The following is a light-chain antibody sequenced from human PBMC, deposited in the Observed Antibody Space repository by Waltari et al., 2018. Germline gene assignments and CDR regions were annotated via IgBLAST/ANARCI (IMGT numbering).Light chain of an antibody. CDR3: MQALQTPPT. V-gene: IGKV2-28*01. CDR2: MGS. J-gene: IGKJ4*01. CDR1: QSLLHSNGYNF. Sequence: DIVMTQSPLSLSVTPGEPASMSCRHIQSLLHSNGYNFMDRYLRQPGPSPQLLIYMGSNRASGVPNRFSASGSGTDFTLNISRVEAVDIGVYYCMQALQTPPTFGGGTEVKIK.